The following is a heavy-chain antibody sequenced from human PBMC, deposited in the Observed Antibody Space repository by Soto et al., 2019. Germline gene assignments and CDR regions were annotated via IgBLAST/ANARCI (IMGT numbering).Heavy chain of an antibody. J-gene: IGHJ4*02. CDR1: GFSFGGYG. D-gene: IGHD5-12*01. V-gene: IGHV3-23*01. CDR3: AKASKGYTGYDLDY. CDR2: LSGSGSTT. Sequence: EVQLLESGGDLVQPGGSLRLSCAASGFSFGGYGMSWVRQAPGKGLEWVSALSGSGSTTYYAESVRGRFIISRDNSRDTLFLQMNSLRAEDTAVYFCAKASKGYTGYDLDYWGKGTVVTVSP.